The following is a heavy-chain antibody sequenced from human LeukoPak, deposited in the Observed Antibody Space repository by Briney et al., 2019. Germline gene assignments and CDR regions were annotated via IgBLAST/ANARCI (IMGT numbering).Heavy chain of an antibody. Sequence: GGSLRLSCAASGFTFSSYAMHWVRQAPGKGLEWVAVISYDGNNKYYADSVKGRFTISRDNSKNTLYLQMNSLRAEDTAVYYCGRGGMGVYTGYDDFWGQGTLVTVSS. CDR1: GFTFSSYA. CDR3: GRGGMGVYTGYDDF. D-gene: IGHD5-12*01. J-gene: IGHJ4*02. CDR2: ISYDGNNK. V-gene: IGHV3-30*04.